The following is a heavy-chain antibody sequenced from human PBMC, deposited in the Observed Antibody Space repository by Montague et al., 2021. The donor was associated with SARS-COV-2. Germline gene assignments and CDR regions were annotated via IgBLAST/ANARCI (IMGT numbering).Heavy chain of an antibody. CDR3: ARAQNICFIANCVNYFDL. D-gene: IGHD3-16*02. J-gene: IGHJ4*02. Sequence: SETLFLTCSVSGGSTSNYYWTWIRQSPGKGLQWIGYIFYTGSTKFNPSLKSRVSMSLDTSKNHFSLRLSAVTAADTARYYCARAQNICFIANCVNYFDLWGLGALVTVSS. V-gene: IGHV4-59*01. CDR2: IFYTGST. CDR1: GGSTSNYY.